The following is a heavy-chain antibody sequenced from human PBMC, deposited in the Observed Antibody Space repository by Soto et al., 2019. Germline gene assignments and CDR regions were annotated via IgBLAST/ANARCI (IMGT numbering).Heavy chain of an antibody. CDR1: GYTFTSYD. J-gene: IGHJ5*02. Sequence: QVQLVQSGAEVKKPGASVKVSCKASGYTFTSYDINWVRQATGQGLEYLGWMNTNSGNTGYVQKFQGRVTMTRDTSISTAYMELSSLRSEDSAVYFCARGIKYGAYAGCFAPGGQGPLVTVSS. CDR2: MNTNSGNT. D-gene: IGHD4-17*01. V-gene: IGHV1-8*01. CDR3: ARGIKYGAYAGCFAP.